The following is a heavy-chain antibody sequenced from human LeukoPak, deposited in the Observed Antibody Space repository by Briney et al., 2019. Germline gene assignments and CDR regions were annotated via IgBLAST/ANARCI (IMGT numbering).Heavy chain of an antibody. Sequence: GGSLRLSCAASGFTFSSYSMNWVRQAPGKGLEWVSSISSSSSYIYYADSVKGRFTISRDNAKNSLYLQMNSLRAEDTAVYYCARDAPRIAAAGTFDYWGQGTLVTVSS. CDR3: ARDAPRIAAAGTFDY. CDR1: GFTFSSYS. V-gene: IGHV3-21*01. J-gene: IGHJ4*02. CDR2: ISSSSSYI. D-gene: IGHD6-13*01.